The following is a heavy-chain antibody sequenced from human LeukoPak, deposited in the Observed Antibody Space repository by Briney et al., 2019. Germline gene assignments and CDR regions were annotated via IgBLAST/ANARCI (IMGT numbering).Heavy chain of an antibody. V-gene: IGHV3-9*01. CDR2: IAWNSGNT. Sequence: PGRSLRLSCAASGFTFDNYAMHWVRQAPGKGLEWVSGIAWNSGNTGFADSVKGRFTISRDNAENSLYLQMNSLKPKDTAFYFCPRDMNSYGSGRSYNPWGSCESWGQGTLVTVSS. J-gene: IGHJ5*02. CDR1: GFTFDNYA. D-gene: IGHD3-10*01. CDR3: PRDMNSYGSGRSYNPWGSCES.